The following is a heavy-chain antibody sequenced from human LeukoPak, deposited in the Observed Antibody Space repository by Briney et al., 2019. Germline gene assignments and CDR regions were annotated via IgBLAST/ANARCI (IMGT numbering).Heavy chain of an antibody. V-gene: IGHV3-33*01. CDR2: IWYDGINK. CDR3: ACPRQQLAWYFDY. J-gene: IGHJ4*02. CDR1: GFTFSSFG. D-gene: IGHD6-13*01. Sequence: GGSLSLSCAASGFTFSSFGMHWVRQAPGKGLEWVAGIWYDGINKYYADSVKGRLTIFRDNSKNMLYLQMDSLGAGDTAVYYCACPRQQLAWYFDYWGQGTLVTVSS.